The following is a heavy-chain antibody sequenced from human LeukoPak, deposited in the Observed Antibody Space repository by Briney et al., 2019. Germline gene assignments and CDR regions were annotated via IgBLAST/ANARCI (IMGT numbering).Heavy chain of an antibody. V-gene: IGHV3-21*01. J-gene: IGHJ4*02. CDR3: ARDRNYGSGSYPGSVDY. CDR1: GFTFSSYS. CDR2: ISSSSSYI. D-gene: IGHD3-10*01. Sequence: GGSLRLSCAASGFTFSSYSMNWVRQAPGKGLEWVSSISSSSSYIYYADSVKGRFTISRDNAKNSLYLQMNSLRAEDTGVYYCARDRNYGSGSYPGSVDYWGQGTLVTVSS.